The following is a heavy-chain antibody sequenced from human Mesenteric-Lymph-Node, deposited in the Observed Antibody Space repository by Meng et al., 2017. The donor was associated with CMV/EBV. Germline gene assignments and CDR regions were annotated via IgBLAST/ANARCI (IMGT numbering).Heavy chain of an antibody. CDR1: GYTFTSYY. Sequence: KAYGYTFTSYYMHWVRQAPGQGIEWMGIINPSGGSTSYAQKFQGRVTMTRDTSTSTVYMELSSLRSEDTAVYYCAREAATSGGDFDYWGQGTLVTVSS. CDR2: INPSGGST. V-gene: IGHV1-46*01. CDR3: AREAATSGGDFDY. D-gene: IGHD3-16*01. J-gene: IGHJ4*02.